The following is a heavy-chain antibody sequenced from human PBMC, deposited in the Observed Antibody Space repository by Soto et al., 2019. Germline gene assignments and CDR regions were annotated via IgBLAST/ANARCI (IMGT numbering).Heavy chain of an antibody. CDR3: ARSGHYYDSSGYYSDY. Sequence: SQTLSLTCAISGDSVSSNSVSWNWIRQSPSRGLEWLGRTYYRSKWHYDYAFSVKSRVTINPDTSTNQFSLKLSSVTAADTAVYYCARSGHYYDSSGYYSDYWGQGTLVTVSS. V-gene: IGHV6-1*01. J-gene: IGHJ4*02. CDR2: TYYRSKWHY. D-gene: IGHD3-22*01. CDR1: GDSVSSNSVS.